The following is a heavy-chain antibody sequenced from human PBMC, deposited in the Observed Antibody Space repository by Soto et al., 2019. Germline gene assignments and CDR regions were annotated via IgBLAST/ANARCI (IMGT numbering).Heavy chain of an antibody. CDR2: ISGSGGST. CDR1: GFTFSSFA. CDR3: AKESARVDYYYGMDG. D-gene: IGHD2-15*01. V-gene: IGHV3-23*01. J-gene: IGHJ6*02. Sequence: GGSLRLSCAASGFTFSSFAMSWVRQAPGKGLEWVSTISGSGGSTYYADSVKGRFTISRDNSKNTLYLQMNSLRAEDTAVYYCAKESARVDYYYGMDGWGHGTTVTVSS.